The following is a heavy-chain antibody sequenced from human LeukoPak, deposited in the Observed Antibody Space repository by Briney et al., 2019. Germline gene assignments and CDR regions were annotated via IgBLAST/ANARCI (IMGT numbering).Heavy chain of an antibody. V-gene: IGHV4-61*02. CDR2: IYTSGST. J-gene: IGHJ5*02. CDR3: ARANYGSGSYRWFDP. CDR1: GGSISSGSYY. Sequence: PSETLSLTCTVSGGSISSGSYYWSWIRQPAGKGLEWIGRIYTSGSTNYNPSLKSRVTISVDTSKNQFSLKLNSVTAADTAVYYCARANYGSGSYRWFDPWGQGTLVTVSS. D-gene: IGHD3-10*01.